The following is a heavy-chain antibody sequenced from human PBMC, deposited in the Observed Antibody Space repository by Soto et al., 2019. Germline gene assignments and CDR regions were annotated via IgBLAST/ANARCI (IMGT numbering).Heavy chain of an antibody. CDR2: IIPLHNTS. CDR1: GGAFTNYS. D-gene: IGHD1-1*01. J-gene: IGHJ6*04. V-gene: IGHV1-69*08. Sequence: GASVQVSCKVSGGAFTNYSLNWVRHSPGQGLEWLGGIIPLHNTSNYSEKFVGRLSVTADISSSTVYMHLSGLTSGDTATYYCARWSAWNPLSYHGMDVRGNGTMVTVSS. CDR3: ARWSAWNPLSYHGMDV.